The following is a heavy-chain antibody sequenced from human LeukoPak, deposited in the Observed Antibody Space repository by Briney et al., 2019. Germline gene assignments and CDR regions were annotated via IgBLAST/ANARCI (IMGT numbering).Heavy chain of an antibody. CDR3: ARDEEYCGGDCYSNFSDY. CDR1: GYTFTGYY. J-gene: IGHJ4*02. D-gene: IGHD2-21*01. CDR2: INPNSGGT. Sequence: GASVKVSCTASGYTFTGYYMHWVRQAPGQGLEWMGWINPNSGGTNYAQKFQGRVTMARDTSISTAYMELSRLRSDDTAVYYCARDEEYCGGDCYSNFSDYWGQGTLVTVSS. V-gene: IGHV1-2*02.